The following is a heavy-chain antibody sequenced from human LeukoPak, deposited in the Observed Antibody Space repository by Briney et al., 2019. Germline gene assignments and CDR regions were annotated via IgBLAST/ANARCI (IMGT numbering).Heavy chain of an antibody. Sequence: GGSLRLSCVASGFDFGTYAMSWVRQAPGKGLEWVSAISGSGGSTYYADSVKGRFTISRDNSKNTLYLQMNSLRAEDTAVYYCAKAYYDSSGYYYIPFDYWGQGTLVTVSS. J-gene: IGHJ4*02. V-gene: IGHV3-23*01. CDR1: GFDFGTYA. D-gene: IGHD3-22*01. CDR2: ISGSGGST. CDR3: AKAYYDSSGYYYIPFDY.